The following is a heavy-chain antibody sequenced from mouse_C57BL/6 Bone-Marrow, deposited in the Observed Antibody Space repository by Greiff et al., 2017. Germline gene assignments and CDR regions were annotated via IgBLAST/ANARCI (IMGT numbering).Heavy chain of an antibody. CDR3: ASLLWLRRPWFAY. J-gene: IGHJ3*01. D-gene: IGHD2-2*01. V-gene: IGHV5-4*01. Sequence: EVQVVESGGGLVKPGGSLKLSCAASGFTFSSYAMSWVRQTPEKRLEWVATISDGGSYTYYPDNVKGRFTISRDNAKNNLYLQMSHLKSEDTAMYYCASLLWLRRPWFAYWGQGTLVTVSA. CDR1: GFTFSSYA. CDR2: ISDGGSYT.